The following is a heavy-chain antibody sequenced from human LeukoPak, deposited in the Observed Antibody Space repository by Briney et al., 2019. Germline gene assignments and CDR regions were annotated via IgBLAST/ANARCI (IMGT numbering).Heavy chain of an antibody. J-gene: IGHJ6*03. CDR3: ARDPHVGRHMGV. Sequence: GGSLRLSCAASGFMFSDYYLSWIRQAPGKGLEWVSYISNTGNTIYYADSVKGRFTISRDNAKNSLSLQMKSLRAEDTAVYYCARDPHVGRHMGVWGKWTTVTVS. D-gene: IGHD3-10*01. CDR2: ISNTGNTI. CDR1: GFMFSDYY. V-gene: IGHV3-11*04.